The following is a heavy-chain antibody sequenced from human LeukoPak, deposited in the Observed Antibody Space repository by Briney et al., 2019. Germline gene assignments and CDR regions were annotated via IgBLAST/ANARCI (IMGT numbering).Heavy chain of an antibody. CDR1: GGTFSSYA. V-gene: IGHV1-69*13. CDR2: IIPIFGTA. J-gene: IGHJ3*02. D-gene: IGHD1-26*01. CDR3: ARDSYRAFDI. Sequence: GASVKVSCKASGGTFSSYAISWVRQAPGQGLEWMRGIIPIFGTANYAQKFQGRVTITADESTSTAYMELSSLRSEDTAVYYCARDSYRAFDIWGQGTMVTVSS.